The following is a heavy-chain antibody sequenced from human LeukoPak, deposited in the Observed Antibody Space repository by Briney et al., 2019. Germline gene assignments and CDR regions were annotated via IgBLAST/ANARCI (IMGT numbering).Heavy chain of an antibody. J-gene: IGHJ4*02. CDR1: GYTFTSYD. CDR2: MNPNSGNT. CDR3: ARDILGYCSSTSCYGGY. D-gene: IGHD2-2*01. Sequence: ASVKVSCKASGYTFTSYDINWVRQATGQGLEWMGWMNPNSGNTGYAQKFQGRVTMTRNTSISTAYMELSSLRSEDTAVYYCARDILGYCSSTSCYGGYWGQGTLVTVSS. V-gene: IGHV1-8*01.